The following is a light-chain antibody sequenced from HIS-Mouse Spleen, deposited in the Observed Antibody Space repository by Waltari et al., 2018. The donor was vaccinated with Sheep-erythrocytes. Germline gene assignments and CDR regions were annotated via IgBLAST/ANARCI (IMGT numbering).Light chain of an antibody. J-gene: IGLJ1*01. CDR1: SSDVGAYNY. V-gene: IGLV2-11*01. CDR2: DVS. Sequence: QSALTRPRSVSGSPGQSVTISCTGTSSDVGAYNYVSWYQQHPGKAPKLMIYDVSKRPSGVPDRFSGSKSGNTASLTISGLQAEDEADYYCCSYAGSYNYVFGTGTKVTVL. CDR3: CSYAGSYNYV.